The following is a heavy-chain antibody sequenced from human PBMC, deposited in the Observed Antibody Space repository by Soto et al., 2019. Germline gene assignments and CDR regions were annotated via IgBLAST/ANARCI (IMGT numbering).Heavy chain of an antibody. V-gene: IGHV4-61*01. CDR2: IYYSGST. J-gene: IGHJ6*02. D-gene: IGHD3-10*01. CDR3: ARMVRGITMVRVEPYYYYGMDV. CDR1: GGYVSSGSYY. Sequence: QVQLQESGPGLVKPSETLSLTCTVSGGYVSSGSYYWSWIRQPPGKGLVWIGYIYYSGSTNYNPSLKSRVTISVDTSKIQFSLKMSSVTAADTAVYYCARMVRGITMVRVEPYYYYGMDVWFQGTTVTVSS.